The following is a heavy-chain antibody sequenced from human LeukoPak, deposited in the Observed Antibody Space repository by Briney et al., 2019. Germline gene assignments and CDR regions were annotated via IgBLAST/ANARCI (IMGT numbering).Heavy chain of an antibody. CDR1: GGSFSGYY. V-gene: IGHV4-34*01. J-gene: IGHJ3*02. Sequence: SETLSLTCAVYGGSFSGYYWSWIRQPPGKGLEWIGEINHSGSTNYNPSLKSRVTISVDTSKIQFSLKLSSVTAADTAEYYCARGVPAAADAFDIWGQGTMVTVSS. D-gene: IGHD2-2*01. CDR3: ARGVPAAADAFDI. CDR2: INHSGST.